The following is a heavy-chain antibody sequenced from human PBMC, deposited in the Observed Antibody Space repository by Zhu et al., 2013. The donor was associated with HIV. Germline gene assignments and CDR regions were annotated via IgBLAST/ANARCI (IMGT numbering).Heavy chain of an antibody. CDR3: ARDRGAGGYDFGAYYYYGMDV. D-gene: IGHD5-12*01. CDR1: GGTFSSYA. CDR2: IIPIFGTA. Sequence: QVQLVQSGAEVKKPGSSVKVSCKASGGTFSSYAISWVRQAPGQGLEWMGGIIPIFGTANYAQKFQGRVTITADKSTSTAYMELSSLRSEDTAVYYCARDRGAGGYDFGAYYYYGMDVWGQGTTVTVSS. J-gene: IGHJ6*02. V-gene: IGHV1-69*06.